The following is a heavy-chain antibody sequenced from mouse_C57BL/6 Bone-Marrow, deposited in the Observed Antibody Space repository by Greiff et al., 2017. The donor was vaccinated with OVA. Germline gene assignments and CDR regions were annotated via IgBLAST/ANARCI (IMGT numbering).Heavy chain of an antibody. V-gene: IGHV1-75*01. J-gene: IGHJ4*01. CDR2: IFPGSGST. D-gene: IGHD1-1*01. CDR3: ARDSAITTVVAGDYAMDD. CDR1: GYTFTDYY. Sequence: QVQLQQSGPELVKPGASVKISCKASGYTFTDYYINWVKQRPGQGLEWIGWIFPGSGSTYYNEKFKGKATLTVDKSSSTAYMLLSSLTSEDSAVYFCARDSAITTVVAGDYAMDDWGQGTSVTVSS.